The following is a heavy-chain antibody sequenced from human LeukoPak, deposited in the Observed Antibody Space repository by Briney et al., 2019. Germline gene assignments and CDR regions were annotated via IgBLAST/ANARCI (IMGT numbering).Heavy chain of an antibody. D-gene: IGHD2-2*01. CDR2: ISSSGSTI. CDR3: ARAGRSTSSNYYGMDV. CDR1: GFTFSDYY. J-gene: IGHJ6*02. Sequence: GGSLRLSCAASGFTFSDYYMSWIRQAPGKGLEWVSYISSSGSTIYYADSVKGRFTISRDNAKNSLYLQMNSLRAEDTAVYYCARAGRSTSSNYYGMDVWGQGTTVTVS. V-gene: IGHV3-11*01.